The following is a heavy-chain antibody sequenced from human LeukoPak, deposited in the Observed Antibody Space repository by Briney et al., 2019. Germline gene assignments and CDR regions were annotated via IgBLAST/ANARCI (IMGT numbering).Heavy chain of an antibody. J-gene: IGHJ3*02. CDR1: GFPFSSYA. Sequence: GGSPRLSCVVSGFPFSSYAMSWVRQAPGKGLEWVSAISGSGSSTYYGDSVKGRLTISRDNSKNTLSLQMNSLRVEDTALYYCAINPPGPKDAFDIWGQGTMVTVSS. CDR3: AINPPGPKDAFDI. V-gene: IGHV3-23*01. CDR2: ISGSGSST.